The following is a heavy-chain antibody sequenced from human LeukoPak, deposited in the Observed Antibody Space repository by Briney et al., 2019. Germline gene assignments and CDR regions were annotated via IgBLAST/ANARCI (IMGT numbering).Heavy chain of an antibody. CDR3: ARGNLTYYYGSGSYGSLYYYYGMDV. Sequence: PSETLSLTCAVYGGSFSGYYWSWIRQPPGKGLEWIGEINHSGSTNYNPSLKSRVTISVDTSKNQFSLKLSSVTAADTAVYYCARGNLTYYYGSGSYGSLYYYYGMDVWGQGTTVTVSS. D-gene: IGHD3-10*01. CDR2: INHSGST. V-gene: IGHV4-34*01. CDR1: GGSFSGYY. J-gene: IGHJ6*02.